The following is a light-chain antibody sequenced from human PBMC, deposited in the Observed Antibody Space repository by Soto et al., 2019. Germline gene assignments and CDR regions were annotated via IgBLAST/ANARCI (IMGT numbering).Light chain of an antibody. V-gene: IGLV2-14*01. CDR1: NSDVGAYNY. J-gene: IGLJ1*01. CDR3: SSFTSSNTYV. CDR2: DVS. Sequence: QSVLTQPASVSGSPGQSITISCTGSNSDVGAYNYVSWYQQHPGKAPELMIYDVSNRPSGVSYRFSGSKSGNTASLTISGLQAEDEADYFCSSFTSSNTYVFGTGTKLTVL.